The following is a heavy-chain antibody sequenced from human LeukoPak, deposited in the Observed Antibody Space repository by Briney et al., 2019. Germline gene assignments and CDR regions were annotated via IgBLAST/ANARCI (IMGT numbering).Heavy chain of an antibody. V-gene: IGHV3-30*04. CDR3: AKRRGLELLYYYYMDV. Sequence: GGSLRLSCAASGFTFRSHAMHWVRQAPGKGLEWVAVISYDGSTQYSADSVKGRFTISRDNSKNTLYLQMNSLRAEDTAVYYRAKRRGLELLYYYYMDVWGKGTTVTVSS. CDR2: ISYDGSTQ. J-gene: IGHJ6*03. CDR1: GFTFRSHA. D-gene: IGHD1-7*01.